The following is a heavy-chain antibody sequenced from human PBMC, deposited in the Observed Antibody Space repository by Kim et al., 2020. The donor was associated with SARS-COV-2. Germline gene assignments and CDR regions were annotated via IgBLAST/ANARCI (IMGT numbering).Heavy chain of an antibody. Sequence: GGSLRLSCAASGFTFSSYAMSWVRQAPGKGLEWVSAISGSGGSTYYADSVKGRFTISRDNSKNTLYLQMNSLRAEDTAVYYCAKRGRSSSYYYYGMDVWGQGTTVTVSS. V-gene: IGHV3-23*01. CDR3: AKRGRSSSYYYYGMDV. J-gene: IGHJ6*02. CDR1: GFTFSSYA. CDR2: ISGSGGST. D-gene: IGHD6-6*01.